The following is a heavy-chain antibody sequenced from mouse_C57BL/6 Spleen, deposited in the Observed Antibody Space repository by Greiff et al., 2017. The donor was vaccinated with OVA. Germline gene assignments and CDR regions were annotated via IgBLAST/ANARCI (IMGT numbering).Heavy chain of an antibody. V-gene: IGHV1-54*01. D-gene: IGHD2-3*01. CDR2: LNTGSGGT. CDR3: ARGGYDGYMYYFDY. J-gene: IGHJ2*01. CDR1: GYAFTNYL. Sequence: VQLQQSGAELVRPGTSVKVSCTASGYAFTNYLIEWVKQRPGQGLEWIGVLNTGSGGTNYNEKFKGKATLTADKSSSTAYMQLSSLTSEDSAVYFCARGGYDGYMYYFDYWGQGTTLTVSS.